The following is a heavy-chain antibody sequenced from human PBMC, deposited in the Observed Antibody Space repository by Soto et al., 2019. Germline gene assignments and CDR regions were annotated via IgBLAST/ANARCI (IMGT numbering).Heavy chain of an antibody. CDR1: GGSFSGYY. CDR3: AKWFGDDVDNWFDP. CDR2: INHSGST. J-gene: IGHJ5*02. Sequence: PSETLSLTCAVYGGSFSGYYWSWIRQPPGKGLEWIGEINHSGSTNYNPSLKSRVTISVDTSKNQFSLKLSSVTAADTAVYYCAKWFGDDVDNWFDPWGQGTLVT. D-gene: IGHD3-10*01. V-gene: IGHV4-34*01.